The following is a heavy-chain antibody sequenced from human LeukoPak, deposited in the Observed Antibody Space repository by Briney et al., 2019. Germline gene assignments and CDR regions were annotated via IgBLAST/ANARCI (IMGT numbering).Heavy chain of an antibody. CDR2: IYYSGST. J-gene: IGHJ5*02. D-gene: IGHD2-15*01. CDR3: ARVVVVAATPNWFDP. CDR1: GGSISSSSYY. V-gene: IGHV4-39*01. Sequence: PETLSLTCTVSGGSISSSSYYWGWIRQPPGKGLEWIGSIYYSGSTYYNPSLKSRVTISVDTSKNQFSLKLSSATAADTAVYYCARVVVVAATPNWFDPWGQGTLVTVSS.